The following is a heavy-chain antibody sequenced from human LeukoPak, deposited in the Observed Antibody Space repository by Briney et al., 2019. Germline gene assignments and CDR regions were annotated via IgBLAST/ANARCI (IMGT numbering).Heavy chain of an antibody. CDR1: GFTFSSYS. D-gene: IGHD3-3*01. CDR3: AKVEQYDFWSGYYFDY. V-gene: IGHV3-21*01. Sequence: GGSLRLSCAASGFTFSSYSMNWVRQAPGKGLEWVSSISSSSSYIYYADSVKGRFTISRDNAKNSLYLQMNSLRAEDTAVYYCAKVEQYDFWSGYYFDYWGQGTLVTVSS. J-gene: IGHJ4*02. CDR2: ISSSSSYI.